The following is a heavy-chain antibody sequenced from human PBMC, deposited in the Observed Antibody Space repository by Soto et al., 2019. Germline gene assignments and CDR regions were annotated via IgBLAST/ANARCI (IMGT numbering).Heavy chain of an antibody. CDR3: ASGAYYDILTGPTHAFDL. J-gene: IGHJ3*01. CDR1: GYTFTSYG. V-gene: IGHV1-18*01. Sequence: ASVKVSCKASGYTFTSYGISWVRQAPGQGLEWMGWISAYNGNTNYAQKLQGRVTMTTDTSTSTAYMELRSLRSDDTAVYYCASGAYYDILTGPTHAFDLWGQGTMVTVSS. D-gene: IGHD3-9*01. CDR2: ISAYNGNT.